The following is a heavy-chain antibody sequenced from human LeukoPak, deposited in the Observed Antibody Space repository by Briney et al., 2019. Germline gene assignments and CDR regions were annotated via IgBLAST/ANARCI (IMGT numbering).Heavy chain of an antibody. CDR2: INQDGSQR. CDR3: VRGGYSSFDY. D-gene: IGHD3-10*01. J-gene: IGHJ4*02. V-gene: IGHV3-7*01. Sequence: GGSLRLSCAASGFTFSNYWMSWVRQAPGKGLEWVANINQDGSQRHYVDSVKGRFTISRDNAKNLLYLQMNSLGAEDTAVYYCVRGGYSSFDYWGQGTLVTVSS. CDR1: GFTFSNYW.